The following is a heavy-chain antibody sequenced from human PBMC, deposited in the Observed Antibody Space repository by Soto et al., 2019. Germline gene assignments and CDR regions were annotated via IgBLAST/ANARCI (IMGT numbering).Heavy chain of an antibody. J-gene: IGHJ3*02. CDR2: ISWNSGSI. Sequence: GGSLRLSCAASGFTFDDYAMHWVRQAPGKGLEWVSGISWNSGSIGYADSVKGRFTISRDNAKNSLYLQMNSLRAEDTALYYCAKDMSVAAAGRDAFDIWGQGTMVTVSS. CDR1: GFTFDDYA. CDR3: AKDMSVAAAGRDAFDI. D-gene: IGHD6-13*01. V-gene: IGHV3-9*01.